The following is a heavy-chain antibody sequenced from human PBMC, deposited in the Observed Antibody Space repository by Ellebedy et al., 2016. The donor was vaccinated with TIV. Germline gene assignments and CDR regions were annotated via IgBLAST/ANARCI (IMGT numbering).Heavy chain of an antibody. CDR2: IIPIFGTA. J-gene: IGHJ6*02. CDR3: ARSPTYYGSGTLAYYYGMDV. D-gene: IGHD3-10*01. Sequence: SVKVSXKASGGTFSSYAISWVRQAPGQGLEWMGGIIPIFGTANYAQKFQGRVTITADKSTSTAYMELSSLRSEDTAVYYCARSPTYYGSGTLAYYYGMDVWGQGTTVTVSS. CDR1: GGTFSSYA. V-gene: IGHV1-69*06.